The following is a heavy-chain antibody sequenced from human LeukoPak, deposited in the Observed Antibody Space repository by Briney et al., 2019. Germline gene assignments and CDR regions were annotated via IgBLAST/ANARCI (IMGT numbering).Heavy chain of an antibody. CDR2: ISYDGSNK. CDR1: GFTFSSYA. CDR3: AKGVPAAPFDY. J-gene: IGHJ4*02. Sequence: GRSLRLSCAASGFTFSSYAMHWVRQAPGKGLEWVAVISYDGSNKYYADSVKGRFTISRDNSKNTLYLQMNSLRAEDTAVYYCAKGVPAAPFDYWGQGTLVTVSS. V-gene: IGHV3-30-3*01. D-gene: IGHD2-2*01.